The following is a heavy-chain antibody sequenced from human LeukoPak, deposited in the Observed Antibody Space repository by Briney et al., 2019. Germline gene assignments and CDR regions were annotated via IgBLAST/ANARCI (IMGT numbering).Heavy chain of an antibody. CDR3: ARSSGVALDAFDI. D-gene: IGHD3-3*01. CDR2: IYHSGST. Sequence: SETLSLTCTVSGYSISSGYYWGWIRQPPGKGLEWIGSIYHSGSTNYNPSLKSRVTISVDTSKNQFSLKLSSVTAADTAVYYCARSSGVALDAFDIWGQGTMVTVSS. V-gene: IGHV4-38-2*02. CDR1: GYSISSGYY. J-gene: IGHJ3*02.